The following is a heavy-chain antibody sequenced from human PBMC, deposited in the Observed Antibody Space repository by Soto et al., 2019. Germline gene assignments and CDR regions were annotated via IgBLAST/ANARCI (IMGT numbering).Heavy chain of an antibody. CDR3: ARGLTYYSDSGRSNWFDP. CDR2: INHSGST. V-gene: IGHV4-34*01. J-gene: IGHJ5*02. D-gene: IGHD3-10*01. Sequence: SETLSLTCAVYGGSFSGYYWSWIRQPPGKGLEWIGEINHSGSTNYNRSLKSRVTISVDTSKNQFSLKLSSVTAADTAVYYCARGLTYYSDSGRSNWFDPWGQGTLVTVSS. CDR1: GGSFSGYY.